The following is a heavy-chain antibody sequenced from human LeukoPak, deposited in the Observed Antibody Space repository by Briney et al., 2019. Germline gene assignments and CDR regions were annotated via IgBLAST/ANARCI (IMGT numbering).Heavy chain of an antibody. CDR2: LYSGGST. CDR1: GGSISSYY. V-gene: IGHV3-53*01. D-gene: IGHD3-16*01. Sequence: ETLSLTCTVSGGSISSYYMSWVRQAPGKGLEWVSVLYSGGSTYYADSVKGRFTISRDNSKNTLYLQMSSLRAEDTAVYYCARDPAPTIGVGYFDYWGQGTLVTVSS. CDR3: ARDPAPTIGVGYFDY. J-gene: IGHJ4*02.